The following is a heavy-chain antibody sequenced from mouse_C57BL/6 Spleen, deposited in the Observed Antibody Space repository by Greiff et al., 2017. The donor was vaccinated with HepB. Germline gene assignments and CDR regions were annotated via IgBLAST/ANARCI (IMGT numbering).Heavy chain of an antibody. Sequence: QVQLQQSGAELVRPGASVTLSCKASGYTFTDYEMHWVKQTPVHGLEWIGAIDPETGGTAYNQKFKGKAILTADKSSSTAYMELRSLTSEDSAVYYCTRLLRTRGWYFDVWGTGTTVTVSS. CDR2: IDPETGGT. CDR3: TRLLRTRGWYFDV. V-gene: IGHV1-15*01. D-gene: IGHD1-1*01. J-gene: IGHJ1*03. CDR1: GYTFTDYE.